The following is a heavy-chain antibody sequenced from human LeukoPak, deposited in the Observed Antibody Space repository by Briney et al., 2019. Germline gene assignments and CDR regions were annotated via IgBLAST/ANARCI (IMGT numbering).Heavy chain of an antibody. Sequence: SETLSLTCTVSNDSISSGDYYWNWIRQPPGKGLEWIGYIYYSGSTYYNPSLKSRVTISVDTSKNQFSLKLSSVTAADTAVYYCARGQKQYSSSWYLTDYWGQGTLVTVSS. CDR2: IYYSGST. CDR3: ARGQKQYSSSWYLTDY. D-gene: IGHD6-13*01. J-gene: IGHJ4*02. V-gene: IGHV4-30-4*01. CDR1: NDSISSGDYY.